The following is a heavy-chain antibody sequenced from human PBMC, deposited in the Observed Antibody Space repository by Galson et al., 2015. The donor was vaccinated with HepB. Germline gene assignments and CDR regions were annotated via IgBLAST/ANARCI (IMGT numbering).Heavy chain of an antibody. CDR2: IYYSGST. D-gene: IGHD4-17*01. J-gene: IGHJ3*02. Sequence: TLSLTCTVSGGSISSYYWSWIRQPPGKGLEWIGYIYYSGSTNYNPSLKSRVTISVDTSKNQFSLKLSSVTAADTAVYYCARHHHAYGEALDAFDIWGQGTMVTVSS. CDR1: GGSISSYY. CDR3: ARHHHAYGEALDAFDI. V-gene: IGHV4-59*08.